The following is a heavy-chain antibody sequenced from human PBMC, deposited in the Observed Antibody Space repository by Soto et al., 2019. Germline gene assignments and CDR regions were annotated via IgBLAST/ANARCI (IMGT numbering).Heavy chain of an antibody. CDR3: ASGGQLELPFDY. D-gene: IGHD1-1*01. CDR2: INAGNGNT. Sequence: GSVKVSCQGSGYTFTSYAMHWVRHAPGQRLEWMGWINAGNGNTKYSQKFQGRVTITRDTSASTAYMELSSLRSEDTAVYYCASGGQLELPFDYWGQGTLVTVSS. V-gene: IGHV1-3*01. CDR1: GYTFTSYA. J-gene: IGHJ4*02.